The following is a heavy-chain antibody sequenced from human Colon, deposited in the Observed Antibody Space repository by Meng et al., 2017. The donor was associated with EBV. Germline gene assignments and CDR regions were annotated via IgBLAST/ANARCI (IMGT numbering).Heavy chain of an antibody. V-gene: IGHV4-4*02. CDR2: IYHSGSN. D-gene: IGHD2-21*02. CDR3: ARVVTALWGYYFDY. J-gene: IGHJ4*02. Sequence: AHVQRSAPGLVTPLGAVSLPCVVFGGSSSSSTWWRWVRQHSGKGLEWIGEIYHSGSNNYNPSLKRRVTISVDKSKNQFSLKLSSVTAADTAVYYCARVVTALWGYYFDYWGQGTLVTVSS. CDR1: GGSSSSSTW.